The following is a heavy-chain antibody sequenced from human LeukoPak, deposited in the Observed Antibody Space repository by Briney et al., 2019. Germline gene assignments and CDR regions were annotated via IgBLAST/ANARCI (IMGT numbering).Heavy chain of an antibody. CDR3: ARVPRETTGSSMAFDI. J-gene: IGHJ3*02. D-gene: IGHD1-14*01. Sequence: ASVKVSCKASGYTFTSYYMHWVRQAPGQGLEWMGIINPSGGSTSYAQKFQGRVTMTRDMSTSTVYMELSSLRSEDTAVYYCARVPRETTGSSMAFDIWGQGTMVTVSS. CDR1: GYTFTSYY. CDR2: INPSGGST. V-gene: IGHV1-46*01.